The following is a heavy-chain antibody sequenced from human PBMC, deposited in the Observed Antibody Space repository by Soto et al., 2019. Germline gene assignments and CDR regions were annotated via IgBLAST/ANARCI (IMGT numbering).Heavy chain of an antibody. CDR2: ISGSGGSK. CDR1: GFTFSNFG. CDR3: AIRITIFEVDFYPLFQY. J-gene: IGHJ1*01. D-gene: IGHD3-3*01. Sequence: GGSLRLSCAASGFTFSNFGLNWVRQAPGKGPEWVSAISGSGGSKYYADSVKGRFTISRDNSKNTLYLQMKSLRPEETAVYYCAIRITIFEVDFYPLFQYWGQGTLVTVSS. V-gene: IGHV3-23*01.